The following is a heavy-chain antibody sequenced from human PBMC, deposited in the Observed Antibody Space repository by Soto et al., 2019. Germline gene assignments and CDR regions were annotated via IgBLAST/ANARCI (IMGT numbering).Heavy chain of an antibody. D-gene: IGHD6-19*01. CDR2: IYSSGSA. CDR3: SRHSGWSRYNWLDL. J-gene: IGHJ5*02. V-gene: IGHV4-39*01. CDR1: VGFMRNNRYS. Sequence: PSATLSLTCAVSVGFMRNNRYSWGWIRQPPGKGLEWIGNIYSSGSAYSNPSLKSRVTISVDTSKNRFFLQLSSVPAADPAVYYISRHSGWSRYNWLDLCGQGTLV.